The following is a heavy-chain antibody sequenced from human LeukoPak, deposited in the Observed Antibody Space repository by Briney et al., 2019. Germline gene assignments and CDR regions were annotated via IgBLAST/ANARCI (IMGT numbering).Heavy chain of an antibody. Sequence: GASVKVSCKTSGYTFTSYGISWVRQAPGQGREWMGWISGNNGNTNYRWISGNNGNTNYAQKLQGRVTMTTDTPTSTAYLELRSLRSDDTAVYYCARERLSGYSYGSELDYWGQGTLVTVSS. CDR1: GYTFTSYG. J-gene: IGHJ4*02. CDR2: ISGNNGNT. V-gene: IGHV1-18*04. D-gene: IGHD5-18*01. CDR3: ARERLSGYSYGSELDY.